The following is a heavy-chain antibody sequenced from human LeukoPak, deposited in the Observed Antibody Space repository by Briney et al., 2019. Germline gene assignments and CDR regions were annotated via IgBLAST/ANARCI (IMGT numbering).Heavy chain of an antibody. Sequence: GGSLRLSCAASGFTFSSYEMNWVRQAPGKGLEWVSYISSSGSTIYYADSVKGRFTISRDNAKNSLYLQMNSLRAEDTAVYYCAREPSNYGDHYSDYWGQGTLVTVSS. D-gene: IGHD4-17*01. CDR2: ISSSGSTI. J-gene: IGHJ4*02. V-gene: IGHV3-48*03. CDR3: AREPSNYGDHYSDY. CDR1: GFTFSSYE.